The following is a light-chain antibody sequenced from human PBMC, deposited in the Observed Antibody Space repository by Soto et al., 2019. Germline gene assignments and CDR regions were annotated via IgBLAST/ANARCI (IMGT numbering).Light chain of an antibody. CDR1: QNITNN. CDR3: QQYDNLPIT. CDR2: DAS. J-gene: IGKJ5*01. Sequence: DIQVTQSPSFLSPSIGESVTITCRASQNITNNLSWYQQKPGKAPKLLIYDASNLQTGVPSRFSGSGSGTDFTFSISSLQPEDIGTYYCQQYDNLPITFGQGTRLEIK. V-gene: IGKV1-33*01.